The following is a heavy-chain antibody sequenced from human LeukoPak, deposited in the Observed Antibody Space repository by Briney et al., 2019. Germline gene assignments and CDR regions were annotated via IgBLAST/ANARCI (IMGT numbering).Heavy chain of an antibody. V-gene: IGHV4-34*01. J-gene: IGHJ4*02. Sequence: SETLSLTCAGYGWSFSGYYWSWIRQPPGKGLEWIVEINHSGSTNYNPSLKSRVTISVETSKNQFSLKLSSVPAADPAVYYCARVMGAFAYFDYWGQGNLVTVSS. D-gene: IGHD3-10*01. CDR3: ARVMGAFAYFDY. CDR1: GWSFSGYY. CDR2: INHSGST.